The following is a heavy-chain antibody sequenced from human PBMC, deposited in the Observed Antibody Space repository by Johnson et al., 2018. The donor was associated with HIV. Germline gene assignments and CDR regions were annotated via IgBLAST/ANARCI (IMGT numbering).Heavy chain of an antibody. CDR1: GFTFSGYC. J-gene: IGHJ3*02. Sequence: VYLVESGGGLVKPGGSLRLSCAASGFTFSGYCMSWVRQAPGKGLEWVAYLSGGGSQKYYADAVKGRFHISRDNAKNSLYLQMNSLGAEDTAVYYCAKENSSGYDDAFDIWGQGTLVTVSS. V-gene: IGHV3-7*04. CDR2: LSGGGSQK. D-gene: IGHD3-22*01. CDR3: AKENSSGYDDAFDI.